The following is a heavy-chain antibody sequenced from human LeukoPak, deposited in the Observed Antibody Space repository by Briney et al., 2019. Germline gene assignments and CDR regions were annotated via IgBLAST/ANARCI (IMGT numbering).Heavy chain of an antibody. D-gene: IGHD2-2*02. CDR3: ARVTGGRYCSTTSCYMRGWFDP. J-gene: IGHJ5*02. Sequence: ASVKVSCKASGYIFTSYFMHWVRQAPGQGLEWMGGIIPVFGTSNYAQKFQGRVTITADESTRTAYMELSSLRSEDTAVYYCARVTGGRYCSTTSCYMRGWFDPWGQGTLVTVSS. CDR2: IIPVFGTS. CDR1: GYIFTSYF. V-gene: IGHV1-69*13.